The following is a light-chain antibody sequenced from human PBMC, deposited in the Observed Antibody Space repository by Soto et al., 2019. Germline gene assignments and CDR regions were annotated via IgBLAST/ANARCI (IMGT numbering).Light chain of an antibody. Sequence: QAVVTQEPSLTVSPGGTVTLTCGSSTGAVTSGHYPYWFQQKPGQAPRTVIFDISNKHSWTPARFSGSLLGGKAALTLSGAQPEDEAEYYCLLSYSGARVFGGGTK. V-gene: IGLV7-46*01. J-gene: IGLJ2*01. CDR1: TGAVTSGHY. CDR2: DIS. CDR3: LLSYSGARV.